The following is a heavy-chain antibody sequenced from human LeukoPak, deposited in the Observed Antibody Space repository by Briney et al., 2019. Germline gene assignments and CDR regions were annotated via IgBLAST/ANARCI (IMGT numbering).Heavy chain of an antibody. J-gene: IGHJ4*02. Sequence: GGSLRLSCAASGFTFSNYWMGWVRQAPGKGLEWVANIKQDGSEKRYVDPVKGRFTISRDNAKSSVYLQMNSLRAEDTALYYCARGLATAAAHWGQGTLVTVSS. CDR3: ARGLATAAAH. D-gene: IGHD6-13*01. V-gene: IGHV3-7*01. CDR1: GFTFSNYW. CDR2: IKQDGSEK.